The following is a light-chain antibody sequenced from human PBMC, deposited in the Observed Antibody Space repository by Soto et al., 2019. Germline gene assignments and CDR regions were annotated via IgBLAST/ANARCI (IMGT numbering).Light chain of an antibody. Sequence: QSVLTQSPSASASLGASVKLTCTLSSGHSSYAIAWHQQQPEKGPRYLMKLNSDGSHSKGDGIPDRFSGSSSGAERYLTISSLQSEDEADYYCQTAGTFWVFGGGTKVTVL. CDR3: QTAGTFWV. J-gene: IGLJ3*02. V-gene: IGLV4-69*01. CDR2: LNSDGSH. CDR1: SGHSSYA.